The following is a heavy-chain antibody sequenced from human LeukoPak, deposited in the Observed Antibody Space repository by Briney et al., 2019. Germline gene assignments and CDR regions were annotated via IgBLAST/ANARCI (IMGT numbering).Heavy chain of an antibody. V-gene: IGHV4-59*01. D-gene: IGHD6-13*01. J-gene: IGHJ4*02. CDR1: GGSISSYY. CDR2: IYYSGST. CDR3: ATGYSSTWYYFDY. Sequence: KTSETLSLTCTVSGGSISSYYWSWIRQPPGKGLEWIGYIYYSGSTNYNPSLKSRVTISLDTSKNQFSLKLSSVSAADTAVYYCATGYSSTWYYFDYWGQGTLVTVSS.